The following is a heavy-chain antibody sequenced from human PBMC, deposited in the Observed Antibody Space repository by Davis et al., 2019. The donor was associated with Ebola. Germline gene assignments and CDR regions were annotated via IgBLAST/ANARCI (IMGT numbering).Heavy chain of an antibody. CDR1: GYTFTGYY. J-gene: IGHJ4*02. CDR2: INPNSGGT. V-gene: IGHV1-2*06. Sequence: SVNVSCKASGYTFTGYYMHWVRQSPGQGLEWMGRINPNSGGTNYAQKFQGRVTMTRDTSISTAYMELSRLRSDDTAVYYCARASEELREDYWGQGTLVTVSS. D-gene: IGHD1-7*01. CDR3: ARASEELREDY.